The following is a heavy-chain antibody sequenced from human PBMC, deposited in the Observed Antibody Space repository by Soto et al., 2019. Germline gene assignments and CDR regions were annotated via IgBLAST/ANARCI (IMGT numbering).Heavy chain of an antibody. D-gene: IGHD3-3*02. Sequence: QVQLVESGGGVVQPGRSLTLSCAVSGFTFSSHGMHWVRQAPGKGLEWVAIISYDGSKKYYVDSVKGRFTISRDNSRNTLYLQMDRLGVEDKAVYHCAKDKGDFRSISCNPGNNWFGPWGQGNLVTVSS. V-gene: IGHV3-30*18. J-gene: IGHJ5*02. CDR3: AKDKGDFRSISCNPGNNWFGP. CDR2: ISYDGSKK. CDR1: GFTFSSHG.